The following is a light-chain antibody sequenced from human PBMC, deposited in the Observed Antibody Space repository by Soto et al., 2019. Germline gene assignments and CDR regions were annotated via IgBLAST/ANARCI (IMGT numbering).Light chain of an antibody. CDR1: QSISSW. CDR3: QQYNSYRYT. CDR2: KAS. V-gene: IGKV1-5*03. J-gene: IGKJ2*01. Sequence: DIQMTQSPSTLSASVGDRVTITCRASQSISSWLAWYQQKPGKAPKLLIYKASSLESGVPSRFSGSGSGTEFPLTISSLQPDDFATYYCQQYNSYRYTFGQGTKVDIK.